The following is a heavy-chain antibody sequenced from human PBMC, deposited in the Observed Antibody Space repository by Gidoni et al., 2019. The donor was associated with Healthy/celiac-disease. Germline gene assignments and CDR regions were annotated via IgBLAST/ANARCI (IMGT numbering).Heavy chain of an antibody. D-gene: IGHD3-3*01. CDR2: IIPILGIA. CDR1: GGTFSSYA. V-gene: IGHV1-69*04. J-gene: IGHJ4*02. CDR3: ARDQGYDFWSGYPFDY. Sequence: QVQLVQSGAAVKKPGSSVKVSCKASGGTFSSYAISWVRQAPGQGLEWMGRIIPILGIANYAQKFQGRVTITADKSTSTAYMELSSLRSEDTAVYYCARDQGYDFWSGYPFDYWGQGTLVTVSS.